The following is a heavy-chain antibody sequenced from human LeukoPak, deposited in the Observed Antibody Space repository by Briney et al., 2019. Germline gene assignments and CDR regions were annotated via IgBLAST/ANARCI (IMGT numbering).Heavy chain of an antibody. CDR1: GGSISSYY. J-gene: IGHJ3*02. V-gene: IGHV4-4*07. D-gene: IGHD1-26*01. CDR3: ARQPHSGSYFGAFDI. CDR2: IYTSGST. Sequence: SETLSLTCTVSGGSISSYYWSWIRQPAGKGLEWIGRIYTSGSTNYNPSLKSRVTMSVDKSKNQFSLKLSSVTAADTAVYYCARQPHSGSYFGAFDIWGQGTMVTVSS.